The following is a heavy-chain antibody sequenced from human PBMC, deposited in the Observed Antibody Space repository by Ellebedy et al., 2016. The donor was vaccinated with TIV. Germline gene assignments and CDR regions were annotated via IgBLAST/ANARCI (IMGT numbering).Heavy chain of an antibody. Sequence: GESLKISCAASGFTFSSYGMHWVRQAPGKGLEWVAFIWYDGSNKYYADSVKGRFTISRDNSKNTLYLQMNSLRVEDTALYYCAKDSGWEHEFWGQGTLVTISS. V-gene: IGHV3-30*02. D-gene: IGHD3-10*01. CDR3: AKDSGWEHEF. J-gene: IGHJ4*02. CDR2: IWYDGSNK. CDR1: GFTFSSYG.